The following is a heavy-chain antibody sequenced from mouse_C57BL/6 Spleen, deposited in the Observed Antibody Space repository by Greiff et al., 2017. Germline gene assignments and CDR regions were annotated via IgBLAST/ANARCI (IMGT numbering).Heavy chain of an antibody. CDR1: GFTFSDYY. CDR3: ARALYGSSPRRYFDV. Sequence: EVKLVESEGGLVQPGSSMKLSCTASGFTFSDYYMAWVRQVPEKGLEWVANINYDGSSTYYLDSLKSRFIISRDNAKNILYLQMSSLKSEDTATYYCARALYGSSPRRYFDVWGTGTTVTVSS. D-gene: IGHD1-1*01. CDR2: INYDGSST. J-gene: IGHJ1*03. V-gene: IGHV5-16*01.